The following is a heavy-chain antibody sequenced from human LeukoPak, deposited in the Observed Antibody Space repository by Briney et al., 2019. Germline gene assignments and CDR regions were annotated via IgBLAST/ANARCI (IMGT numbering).Heavy chain of an antibody. J-gene: IGHJ6*03. CDR2: ISGSGGST. V-gene: IGHV3-23*01. Sequence: GGSLRLSCAASGFTFSSYGMSWVRQAPGKGLEWVSAISGSGGSTYYADSGKGRFTISRDNSKNTLYLQMNRLRAEDTAVYYCAKAAAANRYYYYYMDVWGKGTTVTISS. CDR1: GFTFSSYG. CDR3: AKAAAANRYYYYYMDV. D-gene: IGHD6-13*01.